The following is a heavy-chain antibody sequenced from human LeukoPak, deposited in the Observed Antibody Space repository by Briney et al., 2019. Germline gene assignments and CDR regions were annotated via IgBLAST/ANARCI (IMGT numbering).Heavy chain of an antibody. J-gene: IGHJ4*02. CDR2: TNHDGSNT. Sequence: GGSLRLSCAASGFTFSSYWMHWVRQAPGKGLVWVSRTNHDGSNTNYADSVKGRFAIFRDNAKNTLHLQMNSLRAEDTAVYYCARDFTVGGMFDYWGQGILVTVSS. CDR1: GFTFSSYW. D-gene: IGHD4-17*01. CDR3: ARDFTVGGMFDY. V-gene: IGHV3-74*01.